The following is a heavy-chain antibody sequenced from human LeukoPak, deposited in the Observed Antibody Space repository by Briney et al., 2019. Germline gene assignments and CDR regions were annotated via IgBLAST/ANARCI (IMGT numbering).Heavy chain of an antibody. CDR1: GFTFSSYG. V-gene: IGHV3-33*01. Sequence: GRSLRLSCAGTGFTFSSYGMHWVRQAPGKGLEWVAVIWYDGSNKYYADSVKGRFTISRDNSKNTLYLQMDSLRAEDTAVYYCVRDDYYDSSGYYSYYFDYWGQGTLVTVSS. J-gene: IGHJ4*02. CDR2: IWYDGSNK. CDR3: VRDDYYDSSGYYSYYFDY. D-gene: IGHD3-22*01.